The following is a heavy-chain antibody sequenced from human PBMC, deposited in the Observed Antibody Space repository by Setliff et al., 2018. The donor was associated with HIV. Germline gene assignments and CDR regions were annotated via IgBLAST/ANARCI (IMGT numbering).Heavy chain of an antibody. CDR3: AREYCNSTSCYGYSGDY. Sequence: GGSLRLSCAASGFTFSKYWMSWVRQAPGKGLEWVANIKEDGSVKDYVDSVKGRFTISRDNAKNSLFLQMNSLRAEDTAVYYCAREYCNSTSCYGYSGDYWGQGTLVTVSS. J-gene: IGHJ4*02. CDR2: IKEDGSVK. CDR1: GFTFSKYW. D-gene: IGHD2-2*01. V-gene: IGHV3-7*01.